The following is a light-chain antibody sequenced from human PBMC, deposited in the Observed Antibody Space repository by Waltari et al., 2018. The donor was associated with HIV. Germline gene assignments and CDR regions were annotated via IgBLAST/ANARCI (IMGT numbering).Light chain of an antibody. Sequence: DIQMTQSPSTLSPSVGDRLTTTCRASQSIDTWLAWYQQKSGKAPKLLVYKASSLESGVPSRFSGSGSGTEFTLTISSLQPDDIATYYCQHYNTSSPWTFGQGTRVDI. CDR1: QSIDTW. V-gene: IGKV1-5*03. J-gene: IGKJ1*01. CDR3: QHYNTSSPWT. CDR2: KAS.